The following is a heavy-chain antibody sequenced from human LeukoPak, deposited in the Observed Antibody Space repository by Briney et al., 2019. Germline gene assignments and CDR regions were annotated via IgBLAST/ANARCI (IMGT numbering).Heavy chain of an antibody. V-gene: IGHV4-59*01. Sequence: SETLSLTCTVSGGSISSYYWSWIRQPPGKGLEWIGYIYCSGSTNYNPSLKSRVTISVDTSKNQFSLKLSSVTAADTAVYYCARAQGLRFLEWSHTFDYWGQGTLVTVSS. J-gene: IGHJ4*02. CDR3: ARAQGLRFLEWSHTFDY. CDR2: IYCSGST. D-gene: IGHD3-3*01. CDR1: GGSISSYY.